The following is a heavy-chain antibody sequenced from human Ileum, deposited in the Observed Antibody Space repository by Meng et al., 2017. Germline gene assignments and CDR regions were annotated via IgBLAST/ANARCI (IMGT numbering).Heavy chain of an antibody. CDR1: GGSISNGKW. CDR2: ISQSGTT. V-gene: IGHV4-4*02. D-gene: IGHD3-10*01. Sequence: QVQLQESGPGLVKPAGTRARTCAGAGGSISNGKWWSWVRQPPGKGLEWIGEISQSGTTNYYPSLNSRVSISLDKANNHLSLTLTSVTAADTAVYYCATYGSGFTPPLDPWGQGILVTVSS. J-gene: IGHJ5*02. CDR3: ATYGSGFTPPLDP.